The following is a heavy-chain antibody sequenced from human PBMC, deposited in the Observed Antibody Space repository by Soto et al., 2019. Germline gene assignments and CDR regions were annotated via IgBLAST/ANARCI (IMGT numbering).Heavy chain of an antibody. CDR1: GGSISPYY. Sequence: SETLSLTCTVSGGSISPYYWSWIRRPPGKGLEWIGYVYYSGNTNYNPSLESRVTISVDTSKNLFSLKLSSVTAADTAVYYCARGCYCSCCSCYFLDYYYYMDVWGKGTTVTVSS. D-gene: IGHD2-15*01. CDR3: ARGCYCSCCSCYFLDYYYYMDV. J-gene: IGHJ6*03. CDR2: VYYSGNT. V-gene: IGHV4-59*12.